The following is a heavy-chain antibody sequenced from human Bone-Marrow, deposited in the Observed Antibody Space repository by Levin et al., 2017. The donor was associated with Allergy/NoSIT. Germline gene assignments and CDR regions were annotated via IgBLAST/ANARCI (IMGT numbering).Heavy chain of an antibody. CDR3: AKEISRGYYYDAGASFPRGGDV. J-gene: IGHJ6*02. D-gene: IGHD3-22*01. CDR1: GGSMSGFF. CDR2: IFPGGST. Sequence: NTSETLSLTCTVSGGSMSGFFWGWVRQPAGKRLEWLGRIFPGGSTDYNPSLKSRLSLSVDTSKNQFSLELTSVTAADSAIYYCAKEISRGYYYDAGASFPRGGDVWGQGSTVIVSS. V-gene: IGHV4-4*07.